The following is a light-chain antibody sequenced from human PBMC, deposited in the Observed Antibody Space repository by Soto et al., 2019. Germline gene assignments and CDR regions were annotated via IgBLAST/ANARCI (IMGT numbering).Light chain of an antibody. CDR3: MQAQQARRT. J-gene: IGKJ4*01. Sequence: DIVMTQSPLSLSVSPGEPASISCRSSQSLLRNNGRNYLDWYVQKPGQSPQLLIYLGSTRASGVPDRFSGSGSGADFTLIISRVEAADVGVYFCMQAQQARRTFGGGTKVEIK. V-gene: IGKV2-28*01. CDR2: LGS. CDR1: QSLLRNNGRNY.